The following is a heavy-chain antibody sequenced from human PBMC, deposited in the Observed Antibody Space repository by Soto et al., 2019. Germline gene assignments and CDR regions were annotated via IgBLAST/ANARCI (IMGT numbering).Heavy chain of an antibody. CDR2: IYYSGGT. J-gene: IGHJ4*02. D-gene: IGHD2-21*01. CDR3: ARAMWTVSPPYFDF. Sequence: QVRLQESGPGLVKPSQTLSLTCTVSGGFISTGDYCWSWIRQPPGKGLEWIGFIYYSGGTYYNPSPKSRVTISIDTPKKQFALKLSSLTAADTAVYYCARAMWTVSPPYFDFWGLGTLVTVSS. V-gene: IGHV4-30-4*01. CDR1: GGFISTGDYC.